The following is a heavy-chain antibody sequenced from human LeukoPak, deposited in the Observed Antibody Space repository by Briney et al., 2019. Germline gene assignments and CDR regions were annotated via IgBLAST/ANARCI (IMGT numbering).Heavy chain of an antibody. D-gene: IGHD1-26*01. J-gene: IGHJ4*02. V-gene: IGHV4-34*01. CDR2: INHSGST. Sequence: SETLSLTCTVSGGSISSYYWSWIRQPPGKGLEWIGEINHSGSTNYNPSLKSRVTISVDTSKNQFSLKLSSVTAADTAVYYCARAGSGSYYYWGQGTLVTVSS. CDR1: GGSISSYY. CDR3: ARAGSGSYYY.